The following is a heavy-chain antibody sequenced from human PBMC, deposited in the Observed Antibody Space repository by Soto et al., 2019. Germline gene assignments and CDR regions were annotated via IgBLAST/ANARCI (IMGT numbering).Heavy chain of an antibody. V-gene: IGHV1-3*01. CDR1: GYTFTNYA. D-gene: IGHD6-19*01. J-gene: IGHJ3*02. CDR3: ARDLPPWVSSGCTACDI. Sequence: QVQLGQSGAEVKKPGASVKVSCKASGYTFTNYAMHWVRQAPGQRLEWMGWINAGNGNTKYSQKFQGRVTITRDTSASTAYMELSSLRSEDTAVYYCARDLPPWVSSGCTACDIWGQGTMVTVSS. CDR2: INAGNGNT.